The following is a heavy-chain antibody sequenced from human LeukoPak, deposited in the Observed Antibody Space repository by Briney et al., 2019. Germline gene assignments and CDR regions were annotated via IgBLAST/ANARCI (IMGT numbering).Heavy chain of an antibody. V-gene: IGHV1-18*01. D-gene: IGHD3-10*01. CDR1: GYTFTTYG. CDR2: ISAYNGNT. CDR3: ARDRWVRGVIWEVWFDP. Sequence: ASVKVSCKASGYTFTTYGISWVRQAPGQGLEWMGWISAYNGNTNYAQKLQGRVTMTTDTSTSTAYMELSRLRSDDTAVYYCARDRWVRGVIWEVWFDPWGQGTLVTVSS. J-gene: IGHJ5*02.